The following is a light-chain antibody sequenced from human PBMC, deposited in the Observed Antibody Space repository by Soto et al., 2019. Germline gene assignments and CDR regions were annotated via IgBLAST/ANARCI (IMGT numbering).Light chain of an antibody. CDR2: DAS. V-gene: IGKV3-11*01. J-gene: IGKJ1*01. CDR1: QSVSSD. CDR3: QQRSNWPRWT. Sequence: EIVLTQSPATLSLSPGERATLSCRASQSVSSDLAWYQQNPGQAPRLLIYDASNRATGIPARFSGSGSGTDFTLTISSLEPEDFAVYYCQQRSNWPRWTFGQGTRG.